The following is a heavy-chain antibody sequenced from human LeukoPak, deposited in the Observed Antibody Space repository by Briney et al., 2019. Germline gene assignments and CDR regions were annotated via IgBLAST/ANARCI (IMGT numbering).Heavy chain of an antibody. Sequence: GGTLRLSCAASGFTFSSYAMSWVRQAPGKGLEWVSAISGSGGSTYYADSGKGRFTIYRDNSKNRLYMQMNSLRAEDTAVDYCAKGSYDFWSGYLPGFDPWGQGTLVTVSS. V-gene: IGHV3-23*01. CDR3: AKGSYDFWSGYLPGFDP. J-gene: IGHJ5*02. D-gene: IGHD3-3*01. CDR1: GFTFSSYA. CDR2: ISGSGGST.